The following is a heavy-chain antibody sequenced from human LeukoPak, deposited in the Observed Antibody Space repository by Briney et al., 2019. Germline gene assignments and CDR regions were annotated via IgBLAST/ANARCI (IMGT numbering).Heavy chain of an antibody. CDR1: GFTFSSYA. J-gene: IGHJ3*01. CDR3: AKDYYDSSGYYGENAFDV. D-gene: IGHD3-22*01. Sequence: PGGSLRLSCAASGFTFSSYAMTWVRQAPRKGLEWVSGISGSGGSTYYADSVKGRFTISRDNSRNTLYLQMNSLRAEDTAIYYCAKDYYDSSGYYGENAFDVWGQGTMVTVSS. CDR2: ISGSGGST. V-gene: IGHV3-23*01.